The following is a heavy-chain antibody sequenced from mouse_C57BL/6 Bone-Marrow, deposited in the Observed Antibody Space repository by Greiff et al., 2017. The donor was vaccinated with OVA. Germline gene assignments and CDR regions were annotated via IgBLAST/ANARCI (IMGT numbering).Heavy chain of an antibody. CDR2: INPGSGGT. V-gene: IGHV1-54*01. CDR3: ARRVYYYGSINYFDY. D-gene: IGHD1-1*01. Sequence: QVQLKESGAELVRPGTSVKVSCKASGYAFTNYLIEWVKQRPGQGLEWIGVINPGSGGTNYNEKFKGKATLTADKSSSTAYMQLSSLTSEDSAVYFCARRVYYYGSINYFDYWGQGTTLTVSS. J-gene: IGHJ2*01. CDR1: GYAFTNYL.